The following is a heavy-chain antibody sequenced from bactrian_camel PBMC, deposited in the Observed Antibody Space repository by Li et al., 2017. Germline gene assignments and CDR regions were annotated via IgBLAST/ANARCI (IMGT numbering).Heavy chain of an antibody. CDR2: LQPSTGAT. V-gene: IGHV3S53*01. J-gene: IGHJ6*01. Sequence: QLVESGGGSVQAGGSLRLSCAASGNTNGLNYMGWYRQAPGKGREGVAHLQPSTGATYYADAAKGRFTISLDSRTNNWLLQMDSLDPEDSAMYYCAAERGRADDTRSSFGGVRFGYWGQGTQVTVS. D-gene: IGHD5*01. CDR1: GNTNGLNY. CDR3: AAERGRADDTRSSFGGVRFGY.